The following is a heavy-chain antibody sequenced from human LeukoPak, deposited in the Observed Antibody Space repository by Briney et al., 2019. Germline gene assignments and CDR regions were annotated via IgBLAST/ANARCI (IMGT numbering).Heavy chain of an antibody. CDR3: ARRPSYYYDCSGWVDY. V-gene: IGHV1-18*01. Sequence: ASVKVSCKASGYTFTSYGISWVRQAPGQGLEWMGWISAYNGNTNYAQKLQGRVTMTTDTSTSTAYMELRSLRSDDTAVYYCARRPSYYYDCSGWVDYWGQGTLVTVSS. CDR1: GYTFTSYG. J-gene: IGHJ4*02. D-gene: IGHD3-22*01. CDR2: ISAYNGNT.